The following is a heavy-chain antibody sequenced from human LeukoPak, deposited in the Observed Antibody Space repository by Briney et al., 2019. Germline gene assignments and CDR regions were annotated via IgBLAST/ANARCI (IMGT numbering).Heavy chain of an antibody. Sequence: GGSLRLSCTASGLSFSSFAMSWVRQGPARGLEWVSSIRGNGETFYADSVKGRFTLSSDSSRNTVYFQLNSLRAEDTAVYYCAKAFQTTVTTAYWGQGTLVTVSS. V-gene: IGHV3-23*01. CDR3: AKAFQTTVTTAY. D-gene: IGHD4-17*01. CDR1: GLSFSSFA. J-gene: IGHJ4*02. CDR2: IRGNGET.